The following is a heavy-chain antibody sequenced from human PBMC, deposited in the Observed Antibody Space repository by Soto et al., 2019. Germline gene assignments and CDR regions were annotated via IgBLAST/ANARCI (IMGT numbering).Heavy chain of an antibody. CDR2: IYYSGST. CDR3: ARGWXYSGYDYLNHYYYGMDV. Sequence: SETLSLTCTVSGGSISSSSYYWGWIRQPPGKGLEWIGSIYYSGSTYYNPSLKSRVTISVDTSKNQFSLKLSSVTAADTAVYYCARGWXYSGYDYLNHYYYGMDVWGQGTTVTVSS. D-gene: IGHD5-12*01. V-gene: IGHV4-39*07. CDR1: GGSISSSSYY. J-gene: IGHJ6*02.